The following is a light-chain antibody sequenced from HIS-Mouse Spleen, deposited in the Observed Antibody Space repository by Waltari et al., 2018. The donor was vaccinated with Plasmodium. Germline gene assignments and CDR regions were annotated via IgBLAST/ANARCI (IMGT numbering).Light chain of an antibody. Sequence: SYELTQPPSVSVSPGQTASITCSGDKLGDKYACWYQQKPGQSTVLVIYQERKRPSGIPERFSGSNSGNTATLTISGTQAMDEADYYCQAWDSSTVVFGGGTKLTVL. V-gene: IGLV3-1*01. CDR2: QER. J-gene: IGLJ2*01. CDR3: QAWDSSTVV. CDR1: KLGDKY.